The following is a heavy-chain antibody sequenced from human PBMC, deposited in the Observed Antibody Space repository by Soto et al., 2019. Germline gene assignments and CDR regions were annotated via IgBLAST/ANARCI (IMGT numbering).Heavy chain of an antibody. V-gene: IGHV4-34*01. CDR1: GGAFNGYY. D-gene: IGHD3-10*01. Sequence: QVHLQQWGAGLLKPSETLSLTCAVNGGAFNGYYWTWIRQSPGKGLQWIGEINHSGTVDYNPSRKSRATFSIDTSKKQSSLTRTSVTAADTAVYYCARAGAALVRGSIGGFDYWGQGTLVTVSS. CDR3: ARAGAALVRGSIGGFDY. CDR2: INHSGTV. J-gene: IGHJ4*02.